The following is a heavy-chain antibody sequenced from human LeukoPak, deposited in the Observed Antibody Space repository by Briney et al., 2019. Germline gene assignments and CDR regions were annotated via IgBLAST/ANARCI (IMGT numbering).Heavy chain of an antibody. CDR2: INQDGREK. CDR1: GFSFSSHW. D-gene: IGHD3-10*02. V-gene: IGHV3-7*01. J-gene: IGHJ6*04. Sequence: GGSLRLSCAASGFSFSSHWMSWFRQAPGQGLEWVANINQDGREKQYVDSVRGRFTISRDNAKNSLYLQMNSLRAEDTAVYYCAELGITMIGGVWGKGTTVTISS. CDR3: AELGITMIGGV.